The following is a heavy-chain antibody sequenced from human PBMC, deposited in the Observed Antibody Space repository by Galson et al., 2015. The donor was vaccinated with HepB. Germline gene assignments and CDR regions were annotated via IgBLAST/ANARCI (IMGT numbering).Heavy chain of an antibody. CDR1: GFTFSSYA. Sequence: SLRLSCAASGFTFSSYAMSWVRQAPGKGLEWVSAISGSGGSTYYADSVKGRFTISRDNSKNTLYLQMNSLRAEDTAVYYCARCIAAAGKFDPWGQGTLVTVSS. V-gene: IGHV3-23*01. CDR3: ARCIAAAGKFDP. J-gene: IGHJ5*02. CDR2: ISGSGGST. D-gene: IGHD6-13*01.